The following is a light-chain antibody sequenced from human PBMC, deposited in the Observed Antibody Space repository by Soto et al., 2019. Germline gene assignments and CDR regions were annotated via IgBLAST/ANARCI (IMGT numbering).Light chain of an antibody. CDR2: GAS. CDR1: QSVSSN. J-gene: IGKJ1*01. Sequence: EIVMPQSPATLSVSPGERATLSCRASQSVSSNLAWYRQKPGQAPRRLIYGASTRATGIPARFSGSGSGTEFTLTISSLQSEDFAVYYCQQYNNWPMTFGQGTKVEIK. V-gene: IGKV3-15*01. CDR3: QQYNNWPMT.